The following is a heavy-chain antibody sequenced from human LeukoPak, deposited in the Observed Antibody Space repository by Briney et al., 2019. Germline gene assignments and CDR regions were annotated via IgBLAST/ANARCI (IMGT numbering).Heavy chain of an antibody. CDR2: IYSGDST. CDR3: ARAAGPMVRGVSYFDY. CDR1: GFTVSTNY. Sequence: GGSLRLSCAASGFTVSTNYMSWVRQAPGKGLEWVSVIYSGDSTYYANSVKGRFTISRDNSKNTLYLQMNSLRAEDTAVYYCARAAGPMVRGVSYFDYWGQGTLVTVSS. J-gene: IGHJ4*02. D-gene: IGHD3-10*01. V-gene: IGHV3-66*01.